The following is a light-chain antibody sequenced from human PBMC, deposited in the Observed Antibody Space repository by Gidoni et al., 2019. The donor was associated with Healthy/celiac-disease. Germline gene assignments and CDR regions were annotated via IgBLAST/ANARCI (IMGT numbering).Light chain of an antibody. Sequence: DIVLTQSPGTMSLSPGERATLSCRASQSVSSSYLAGYQQKPGQAPRLLIYGASSRATVIPDRFSGSGSGTDFTLPISRLEPEDFSVYYCQQYGSSPPYTFXQXTKLEIK. CDR2: GAS. J-gene: IGKJ2*01. CDR1: QSVSSSY. V-gene: IGKV3-20*01. CDR3: QQYGSSPPYT.